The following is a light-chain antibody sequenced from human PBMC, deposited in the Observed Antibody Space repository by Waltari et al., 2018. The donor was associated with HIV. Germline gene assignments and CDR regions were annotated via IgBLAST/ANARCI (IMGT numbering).Light chain of an antibody. CDR3: CSYAGSSPVL. CDR2: EGS. J-gene: IGLJ2*01. CDR1: SSDVGSANL. V-gene: IGLV2-23*01. Sequence: QSALTKPASVSGSAGQSITISCTGTSSDVGSANLVSRYQQHTGKAPKRMIYEGSKRPSGVSNRFSGSKSGSTASLTISGLQSEDEAGYYCCSYAGSSPVLFGGGTKLTVL.